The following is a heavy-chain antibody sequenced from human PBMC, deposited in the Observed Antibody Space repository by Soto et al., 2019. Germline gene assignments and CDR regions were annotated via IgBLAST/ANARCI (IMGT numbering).Heavy chain of an antibody. CDR3: ARDLRYSSGWYYFDY. J-gene: IGHJ4*02. CDR1: GYTFTSYG. CDR2: ISAYNGNT. V-gene: IGHV1-18*04. D-gene: IGHD6-19*01. Sequence: ASVKVSCKASGYTFTSYGISWVRQAPGQGLEWMGWISAYNGNTNYAQKLQGRVTMTTDTSTNTAYMELRSLRSDDTAVYYCARDLRYSSGWYYFDYWGQGTLVTVSS.